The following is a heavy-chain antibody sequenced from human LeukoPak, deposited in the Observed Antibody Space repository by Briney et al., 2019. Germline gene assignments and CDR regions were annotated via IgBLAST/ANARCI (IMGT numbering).Heavy chain of an antibody. CDR1: GGSFSGYY. CDR2: INHSGST. J-gene: IGHJ5*02. V-gene: IGHV4-34*01. D-gene: IGHD3-3*01. CDR3: ARGPSAIFGVVIIRKWFDP. Sequence: SETLSLTCAVYGGSFSGYYWSWIRQPPGKGLEWIGEINHSGSTNYNPSLKSRVTILVDTSKNKFSLMLSYVTAADTAVYYCARGPSAIFGVVIIRKWFDPWGKGTLVTVSS.